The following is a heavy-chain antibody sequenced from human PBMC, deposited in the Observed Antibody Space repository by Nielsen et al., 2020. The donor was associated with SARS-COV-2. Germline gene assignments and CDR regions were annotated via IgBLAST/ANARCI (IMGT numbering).Heavy chain of an antibody. CDR2: IYYDGNNK. D-gene: IGHD4-17*01. J-gene: IGHJ4*02. CDR3: ARESAYGDYTGGFDY. CDR1: GFTFSNYG. V-gene: IGHV3-30*12. Sequence: GGSLRLSCAASGFTFSNYGMHWVRQAPGKGLEWVTVIYYDGNNKYYADSVKGRFTISRDNSKNTLYLQMNRLRAEDTAVYYCARESAYGDYTGGFDYWGQGTLVTVSS.